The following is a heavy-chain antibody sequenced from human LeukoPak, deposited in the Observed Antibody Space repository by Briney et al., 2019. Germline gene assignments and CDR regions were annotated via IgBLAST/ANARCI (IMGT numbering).Heavy chain of an antibody. J-gene: IGHJ4*02. CDR3: ARVGRARYFDY. CDR1: GYTLTSYY. CDR2: INPSGGST. D-gene: IGHD1-1*01. V-gene: IGHV1-46*01. Sequence: GASVKVSCKASGYTLTSYYMHWVRQAPGQGLEWMGIINPSGGSTSYAQKFQGRVTMTRDTSTSTVYMELSSLRSEDTAVYYCARVGRARYFDYWGQGTLVTVSS.